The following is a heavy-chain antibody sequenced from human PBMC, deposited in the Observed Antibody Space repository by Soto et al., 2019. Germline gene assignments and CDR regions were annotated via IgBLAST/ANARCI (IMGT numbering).Heavy chain of an antibody. J-gene: IGHJ1*01. CDR1: GYTFTSYG. CDR2: ISAYNGNT. D-gene: IGHD5-12*01. V-gene: IGHV1-18*01. CDR3: ARVHLVATSEYFQH. Sequence: ASVKVSCKASGYTFTSYGISWVRQAPGQGLEWMGWISAYNGNTNYAQKLQGRVTMTTDTSTSTAYMELRSLRSDDTAVYYCARVHLVATSEYFQHWGQGTLVTSPQ.